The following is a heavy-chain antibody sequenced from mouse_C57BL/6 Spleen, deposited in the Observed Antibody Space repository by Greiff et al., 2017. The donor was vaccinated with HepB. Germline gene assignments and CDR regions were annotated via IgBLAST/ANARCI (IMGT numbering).Heavy chain of an antibody. J-gene: IGHJ2*01. CDR3: ARNDFRGPLSFDY. D-gene: IGHD2-13*01. CDR1: GYSFTGYY. V-gene: IGHV1-42*01. CDR2: INPSTGGT. Sequence: EVQLQQSGPELVKPGASVKISCKASGYSFTGYYMNWVKQSPEKSLEWIGEINPSTGGTTYNQKFKAKATLTVDKSSSTAYMQLKSLASEASAVYYCARNDFRGPLSFDYWGQSTTLTVSS.